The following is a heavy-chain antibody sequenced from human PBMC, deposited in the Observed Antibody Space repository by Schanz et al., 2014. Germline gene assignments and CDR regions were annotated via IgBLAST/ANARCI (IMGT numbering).Heavy chain of an antibody. CDR1: GFTFSSYA. CDR3: ARDRRFFDRDDLYYFDS. CDR2: ISGSGGST. D-gene: IGHD3-3*01. V-gene: IGHV3-23*04. Sequence: EVQLVESGGYLVQPGGSLRLSCSASGFTFSSYAMHWVRQASGKGLEWVSGISGSGGSTYYADSVKGRFTISRDNSKNTLYLQMNSLRAEDTAVYYCARDRRFFDRDDLYYFDSWGQGTLVTVSS. J-gene: IGHJ4*02.